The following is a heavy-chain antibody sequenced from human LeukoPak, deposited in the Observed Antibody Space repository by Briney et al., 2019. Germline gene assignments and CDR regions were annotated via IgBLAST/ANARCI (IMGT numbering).Heavy chain of an antibody. CDR3: ATLSGIQLWNYYYYYMDV. CDR1: GYTLTELS. D-gene: IGHD5-18*01. Sequence: ASVKVSCKVSGYTLTELSMHWVRQAPGKGLEWMGGFDPEDGETIYAQKFQGRVTMTEDTSTDTAYMELSSLRSEDTAVYYCATLSGIQLWNYYYYYMDVWGKGTTVTDSS. V-gene: IGHV1-24*01. J-gene: IGHJ6*03. CDR2: FDPEDGET.